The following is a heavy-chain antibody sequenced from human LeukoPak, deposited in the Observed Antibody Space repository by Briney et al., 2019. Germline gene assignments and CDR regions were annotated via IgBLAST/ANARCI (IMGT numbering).Heavy chain of an antibody. Sequence: SETLSLTCTVSGGSVSRGFYYWGWIRQPPGKGLEWIGSMYFSGSTHYNPSLKSRVTISVDTSKNQCSLKLTSVTAADTAVYYCANAASYSVDYWGQGTLVTVSS. J-gene: IGHJ4*02. CDR1: GGSVSRGFYY. CDR3: ANAASYSVDY. D-gene: IGHD4/OR15-4a*01. CDR2: MYFSGST. V-gene: IGHV4-39*01.